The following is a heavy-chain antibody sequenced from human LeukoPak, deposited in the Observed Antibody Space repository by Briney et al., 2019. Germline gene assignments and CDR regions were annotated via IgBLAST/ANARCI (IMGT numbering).Heavy chain of an antibody. J-gene: IGHJ3*02. CDR3: AREPNYDILTGYYKGGDAFDI. D-gene: IGHD3-9*01. V-gene: IGHV4-31*03. CDR2: IYYSGST. CDR1: GGSISSGGYY. Sequence: PSETLSLTCTVSGGSISSGGYYWSWIRQHPGKGLEWIGYIYYSGSTYYNPSLKSRVTISVDTSKNQFSLKLSSVTAADTAVYYCAREPNYDILTGYYKGGDAFDIWGQGTMVTVSS.